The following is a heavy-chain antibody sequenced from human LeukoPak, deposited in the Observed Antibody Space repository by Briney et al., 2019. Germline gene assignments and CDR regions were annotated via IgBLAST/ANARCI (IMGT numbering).Heavy chain of an antibody. CDR1: GGSISSYH. CDR2: IYYSGST. V-gene: IGHV4-59*01. CDR3: AREIPGGRLDY. Sequence: SETLSLTCTVSGGSISSYHWSWIRQPPGKGLEWIGYIYYSGSTNYNPSLKSRVTISVDTPKNQFSLNLSSVTAADTAVYYCAREIPGGRLDYWGQGTLVTVSS. D-gene: IGHD1-14*01. J-gene: IGHJ4*02.